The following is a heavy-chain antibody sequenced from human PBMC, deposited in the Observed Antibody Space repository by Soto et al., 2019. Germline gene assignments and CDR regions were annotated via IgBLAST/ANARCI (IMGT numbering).Heavy chain of an antibody. CDR1: GFTFTSSA. Sequence: GASVKVSCKASGFTFTSSAMQWVRQARGQRLEWIGWIVVGSGNTNYAQKFQERVTITRDMSTSTAYMELSSLRSEDTAVYYCAADPGTTGSPDFYYFDYWGQGTLVTVSS. CDR2: IVVGSGNT. D-gene: IGHD1-7*01. V-gene: IGHV1-58*02. CDR3: AADPGTTGSPDFYYFDY. J-gene: IGHJ4*02.